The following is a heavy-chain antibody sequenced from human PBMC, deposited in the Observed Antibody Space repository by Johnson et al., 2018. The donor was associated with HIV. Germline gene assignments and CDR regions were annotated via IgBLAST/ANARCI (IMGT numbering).Heavy chain of an antibody. V-gene: IGHV3-30*03. Sequence: QVQLVESGGGLVQPGGSLRLSCAASGFTFSSYGMHWVRQAPGKGLEWVAVISYDGSNKYYADSVKGRFTISRDNSKNTLYLQMNSLRAEDTAVYYCACLAHDAFDIWGQGTMVTVSS. CDR2: ISYDGSNK. D-gene: IGHD3-16*01. CDR1: GFTFSSYG. CDR3: ACLAHDAFDI. J-gene: IGHJ3*02.